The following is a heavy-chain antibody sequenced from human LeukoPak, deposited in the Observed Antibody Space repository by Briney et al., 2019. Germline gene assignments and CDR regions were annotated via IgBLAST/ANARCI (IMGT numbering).Heavy chain of an antibody. J-gene: IGHJ5*02. CDR2: IYYSGST. D-gene: IGHD6-6*01. V-gene: IGHV4-39*01. Sequence: PSETLSLTCAVYGGSFSSYYWGWIRQPPGKGLEWIGSIYYSGSTYYNPSLKSRVTISVDTSKNQFSLKLSSVTAADTAVYYCARHSVEYSSSSAGWFDPWGQGTLVTVSS. CDR3: ARHSVEYSSSSAGWFDP. CDR1: GGSFSSYY.